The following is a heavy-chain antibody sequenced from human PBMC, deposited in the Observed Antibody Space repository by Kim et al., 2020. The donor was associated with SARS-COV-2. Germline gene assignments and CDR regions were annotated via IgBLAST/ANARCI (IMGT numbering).Heavy chain of an antibody. CDR1: GFTFGDYA. CDR3: TRDAYYDFWSGYYTIVPAFDY. J-gene: IGHJ4*02. D-gene: IGHD3-3*01. V-gene: IGHV3-49*03. Sequence: GGSLRLSCTASGFTFGDYAMSWFRQAPGKGLEWVGFIRSKAYGGTTEYAASVKGRFTISRDDSKSIAYLQMNSLKTEDTAVYYCTRDAYYDFWSGYYTIVPAFDYWGQGTLVTVSS. CDR2: IRSKAYGGTT.